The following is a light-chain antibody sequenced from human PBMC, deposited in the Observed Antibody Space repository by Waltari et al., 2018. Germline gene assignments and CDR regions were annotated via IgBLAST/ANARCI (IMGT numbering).Light chain of an antibody. CDR2: MAS. CDR1: QSVGTW. Sequence: DIQMTQSPSTLSGSVGDRVTISCRATQSVGTWLFWYQQNPGKAPKLLIYMASSLDSGVPSRFSGSASETDFTLTISRLHPDDFATYSCKQYSSFSTFGQGTKV. J-gene: IGKJ2*01. CDR3: KQYSSFST. V-gene: IGKV1-5*03.